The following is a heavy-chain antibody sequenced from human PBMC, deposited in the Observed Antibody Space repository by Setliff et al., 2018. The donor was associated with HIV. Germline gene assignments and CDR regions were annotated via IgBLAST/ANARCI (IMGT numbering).Heavy chain of an antibody. V-gene: IGHV4-31*03. Sequence: SETLSLTCTVSGGSISSGGYYWSWIRQHPGKGLEYIGYIYHSGSTSYNPSLKSRVTISVDTSKNQFSLKRSSVTAADTAVYYGARGRPNWFDPWGQGTLVTVSS. J-gene: IGHJ5*02. CDR2: IYHSGST. CDR1: GGSISSGGYY. CDR3: ARGRPNWFDP.